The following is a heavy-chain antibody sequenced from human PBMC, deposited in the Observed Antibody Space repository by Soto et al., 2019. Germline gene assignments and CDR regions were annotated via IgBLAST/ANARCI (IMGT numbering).Heavy chain of an antibody. CDR1: GGTFSSYA. Sequence: QVQLVQSGAEVKEPGSSVKVSCKASGGTFSSYAISWVRQAPGQGLEWMGGIIPIFGTANYAQKFQGRVKIPADKSTRTAYMELISLRSEDTAVYYCARVGIAAAGRSLFDYWGQGTLVTVSS. CDR2: IIPIFGTA. D-gene: IGHD6-13*01. J-gene: IGHJ4*02. V-gene: IGHV1-69*06. CDR3: ARVGIAAAGRSLFDY.